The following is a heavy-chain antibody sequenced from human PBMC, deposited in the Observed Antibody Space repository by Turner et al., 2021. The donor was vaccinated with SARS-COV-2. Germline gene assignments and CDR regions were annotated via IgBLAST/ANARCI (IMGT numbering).Heavy chain of an antibody. J-gene: IGHJ6*02. CDR2: IYESGST. D-gene: IGHD5-18*01. V-gene: IGHV4-39*01. CDR1: GGSISSSTYY. CDR3: ARRMDTAMDYYGMDV. Sequence: QLPLQESGPGLVKPSETLSLTCTVSGGSISSSTYYWGWVRQPPGKGLEWSGNIYESGSTYYNPSLKSRVTISVDTSKNQFSLKLSAVTAADTAVYYCARRMDTAMDYYGMDVWGQGTTVTVSS.